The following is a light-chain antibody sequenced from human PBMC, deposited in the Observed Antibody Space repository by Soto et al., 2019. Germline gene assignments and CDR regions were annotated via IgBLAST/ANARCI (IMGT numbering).Light chain of an antibody. CDR1: TSNIGTNT. CDR2: TND. Sequence: VLTQPPSVSGTPGQRVTISCSGSTSNIGTNTVNWFQHLPGTAPKLLIYTNDQRPSGVPDRFSGSRSGTSASLAISGLQSEDEADYYCATWDDSVYVFGTGTKVTVL. J-gene: IGLJ1*01. V-gene: IGLV1-44*01. CDR3: ATWDDSVYV.